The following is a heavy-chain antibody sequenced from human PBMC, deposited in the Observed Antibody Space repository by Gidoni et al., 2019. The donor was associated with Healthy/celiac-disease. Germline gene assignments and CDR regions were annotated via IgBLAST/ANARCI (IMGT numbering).Heavy chain of an antibody. CDR1: GGTFSSYT. CDR3: ASAGYYYDSSGYSNHFDY. V-gene: IGHV1-69*02. J-gene: IGHJ4*02. D-gene: IGHD3-22*01. Sequence: QVQLVQSGAEVKKPGSSVKVSCKASGGTFSSYTISWVRQAPGQGLEWMGRIIPILGIANYAQKFQGRVTITADKSTSTAYMELSSLRSEDTAVYYCASAGYYYDSSGYSNHFDYWGQGTLVTVSS. CDR2: IIPILGIA.